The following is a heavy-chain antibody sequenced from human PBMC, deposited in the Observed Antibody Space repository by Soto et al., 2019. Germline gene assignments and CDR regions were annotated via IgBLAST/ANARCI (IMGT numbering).Heavy chain of an antibody. CDR3: VKDAGSVCSGGSCYFQAPDY. J-gene: IGHJ4*02. Sequence: GSLRLSCAASGFTFNSFAMSWVRQAPGKGLEWVSGISGSGGSTYYADSVRGRFTISRANSKNTLYVQMNSLRVEDTAVYYCVKDAGSVCSGGSCYFQAPDYWGQGTLVTVSS. D-gene: IGHD2-15*01. V-gene: IGHV3-23*01. CDR1: GFTFNSFA. CDR2: ISGSGGST.